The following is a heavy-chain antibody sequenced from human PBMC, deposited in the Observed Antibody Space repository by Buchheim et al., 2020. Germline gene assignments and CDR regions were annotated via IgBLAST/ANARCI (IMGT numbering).Heavy chain of an antibody. Sequence: QVQLVQSGAEVKNPGASVKVSCKTSGYTFTSYSVHWVRQAPAQGLEWMGIIDPSGGSTTYAQKFQGRVTMTRDTSTSTVYMELGSLRSEDTAVYYCAGVYNYGWGYFDYWGQGTL. CDR2: IDPSGGST. D-gene: IGHD3-10*01. J-gene: IGHJ4*02. CDR3: AGVYNYGWGYFDY. V-gene: IGHV1-46*01. CDR1: GYTFTSYS.